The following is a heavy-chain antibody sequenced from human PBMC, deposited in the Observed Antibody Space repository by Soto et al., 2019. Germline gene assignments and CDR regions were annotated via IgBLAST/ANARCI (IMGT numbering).Heavy chain of an antibody. CDR1: GYTFTGYY. CDR3: ARAGPLMVYAHNWFDP. CDR2: INPNSGGT. Sequence: ASVKVSCKASGYTFTGYYMHWVRQAPGQGLEWMGWINPNSGGTNYAQKFQGWVTMTRDTSISTAYMELGRLRSDDTAVYYCARAGPLMVYAHNWFDPWGQGTLVTVSS. V-gene: IGHV1-2*04. D-gene: IGHD2-8*01. J-gene: IGHJ5*02.